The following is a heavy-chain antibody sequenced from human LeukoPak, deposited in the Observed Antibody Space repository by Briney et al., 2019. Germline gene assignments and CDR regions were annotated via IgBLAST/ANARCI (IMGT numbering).Heavy chain of an antibody. Sequence: SETLSLTCTVSGGSISSYYWSWIRQPPGKGLEWSGYIYYSGSTNYNPSLKSRVTISVDTSKNQFSLKLSSVTAADTAVYYCARWWAALGEASHYYYYMDVWGKGTTVTISS. D-gene: IGHD3-16*01. J-gene: IGHJ6*03. CDR3: ARWWAALGEASHYYYYMDV. CDR1: GGSISSYY. CDR2: IYYSGST. V-gene: IGHV4-59*01.